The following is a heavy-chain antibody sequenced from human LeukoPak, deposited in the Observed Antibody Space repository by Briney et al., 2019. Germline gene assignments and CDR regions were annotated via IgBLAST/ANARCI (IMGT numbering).Heavy chain of an antibody. CDR3: ARELAGYGKLDY. CDR1: GGSISSGSYF. Sequence: ASQTLSLTCTVSGGSISSGSYFWSWIRQPAGKGLEWIGRIYTNGGPSYNPSLKSRITISPDTSKNQFSLKLSSVTAADTVVYYCARELAGYGKLDYWGQGILVTVSS. J-gene: IGHJ4*02. CDR2: IYTNGGP. D-gene: IGHD5-12*01. V-gene: IGHV4-61*02.